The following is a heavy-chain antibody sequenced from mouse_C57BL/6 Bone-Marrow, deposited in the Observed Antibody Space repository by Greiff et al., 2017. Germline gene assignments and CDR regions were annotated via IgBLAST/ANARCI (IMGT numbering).Heavy chain of an antibody. Sequence: EVQLVESGGGLVQPKGSLKLSCAASGFSFNTYAMNWVRQAPGKGLEWVARLRSKSNNYATYYADSVKDRITISRDDSESMLYLQMNNLKTVDTAMYYCVREGDSYYFDYWGQGTTLTVSS. J-gene: IGHJ2*01. CDR3: VREGDSYYFDY. V-gene: IGHV10-1*01. D-gene: IGHD3-3*01. CDR2: LRSKSNNYAT. CDR1: GFSFNTYA.